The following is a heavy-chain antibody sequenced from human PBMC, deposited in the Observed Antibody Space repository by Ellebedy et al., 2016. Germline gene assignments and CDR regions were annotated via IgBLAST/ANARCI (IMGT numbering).Heavy chain of an antibody. Sequence: GESLKISXAPSGLTVSSFFMGWVRQAPGKGLEWVSTMRGDGAKTHLADSVKGRFTMSRDIPKNTVYLQMNNLRVEDTAVYYCRQGHYADLWGQGTLVTVSS. V-gene: IGHV3-23*01. CDR3: RQGHYADL. CDR2: MRGDGAKT. J-gene: IGHJ4*02. CDR1: GLTVSSFF. D-gene: IGHD4-17*01.